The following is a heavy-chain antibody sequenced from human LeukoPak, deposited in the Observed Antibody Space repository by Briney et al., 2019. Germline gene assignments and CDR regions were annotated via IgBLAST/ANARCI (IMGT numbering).Heavy chain of an antibody. Sequence: PGGSLRLSCAASGYTFSSFAMSWVRRAPGKGLEWVSGIVGSGGDIYHADSVKGRFTISRDNSKNTLYLQMNSLRAEDTAVYYCAKDLKAGDGIWLNDCWGQGTLVTVSS. D-gene: IGHD3-9*01. CDR2: IVGSGGDI. CDR1: GYTFSSFA. V-gene: IGHV3-23*01. J-gene: IGHJ4*02. CDR3: AKDLKAGDGIWLNDC.